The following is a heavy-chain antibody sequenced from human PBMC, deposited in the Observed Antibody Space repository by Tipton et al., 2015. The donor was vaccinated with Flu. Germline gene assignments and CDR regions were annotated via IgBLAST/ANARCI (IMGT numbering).Heavy chain of an antibody. CDR1: GFSFDDYA. CDR3: ARGNGFWSGYFYY. J-gene: IGHJ4*02. V-gene: IGHV3-9*01. Sequence: AVSGFSFDDYAMHWVRQAPGKGLEWVAGISWNRGTVNYGDSVKGRFTISRDNAKNSVDLQMNSLRAEDTAFYFCARGNGFWSGYFYYWGQGILVTVSS. CDR2: ISWNRGTV. D-gene: IGHD3-3*01.